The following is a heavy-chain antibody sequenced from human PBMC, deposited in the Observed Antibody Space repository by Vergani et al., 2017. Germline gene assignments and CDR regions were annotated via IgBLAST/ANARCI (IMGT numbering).Heavy chain of an antibody. Sequence: QVKLQESGPGLVKPSETLSLTCTVSGASVNSYYWSWIRQPPGKGLEWIRSIYHSGSTYYNPSLKSRVTISVDTSKNQFSLKLSSVTAADTAVYYCARVVGYCSGGSCYNKYYFDYWGQGILVTVSS. D-gene: IGHD2-15*01. CDR3: ARVVGYCSGGSCYNKYYFDY. V-gene: IGHV4-38-2*02. CDR2: IYHSGST. CDR1: GASVNSYY. J-gene: IGHJ4*02.